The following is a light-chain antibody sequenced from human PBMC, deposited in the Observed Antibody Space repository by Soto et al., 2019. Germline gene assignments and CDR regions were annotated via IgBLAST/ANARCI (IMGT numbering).Light chain of an antibody. CDR2: GNS. CDR1: SSNIGAGYD. V-gene: IGLV1-40*01. J-gene: IGLJ1*01. CDR3: QSYDSSLSGYV. Sequence: SVLTQPPSVSGAPVQRVTISCTGSSSNIGAGYDVHWYQQLPGTAPKLLIYGNSNRPSGVPDRFSGSKSGTSASLAITGLQAEDEADYYCQSYDSSLSGYVFGTGTKLTVL.